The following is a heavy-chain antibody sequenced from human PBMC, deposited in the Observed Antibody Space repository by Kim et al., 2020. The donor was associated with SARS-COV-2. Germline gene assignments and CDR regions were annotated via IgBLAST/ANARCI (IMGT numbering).Heavy chain of an antibody. J-gene: IGHJ4*01. CDR2: VFHSGST. CDR3: ARLLRESPPSYFDY. CDR1: GGSISSGTYY. D-gene: IGHD2-15*01. Sequence: SETLSLTCTVAGGSISSGTYYWSWIRQHPGKGLEWIGYVFHSGSTYYNPSLKSRLTISVDTSKNQFSLTLSSVTAADTAVYYCARLLRESPPSYFDYWG. V-gene: IGHV4-31*03.